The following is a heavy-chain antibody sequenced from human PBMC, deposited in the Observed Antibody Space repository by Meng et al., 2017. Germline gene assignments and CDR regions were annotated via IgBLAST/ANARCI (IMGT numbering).Heavy chain of an antibody. J-gene: IGHJ5*02. Sequence: GESLKISCAASGFTFSSYEMNWVRQAPGKGLEWVSYISSSGSTIYYADSVKGRFTISRDNAKNSLYLQMNSLRAEDTAVYYCAKEGGAGITIFGVNWFDPWGQGTLVTVSS. D-gene: IGHD3-3*01. CDR2: ISSSGSTI. CDR1: GFTFSSYE. V-gene: IGHV3-48*03. CDR3: AKEGGAGITIFGVNWFDP.